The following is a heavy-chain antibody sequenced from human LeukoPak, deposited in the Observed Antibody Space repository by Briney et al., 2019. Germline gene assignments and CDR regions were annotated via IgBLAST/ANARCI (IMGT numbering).Heavy chain of an antibody. CDR2: ISYDGSNK. CDR1: GFTFSSYA. J-gene: IGHJ4*02. CDR3: AREQGIGHYDSSGYTFDY. D-gene: IGHD3-22*01. V-gene: IGHV3-30*04. Sequence: GASLSLSCAASGFTFSSYAMHWVRQAPGKGLEWVAVISYDGSNKYYADSVKGRFTISRDNFKNTLYLQMNSLRAEDTAVYYCAREQGIGHYDSSGYTFDYWGQGTLVTVSS.